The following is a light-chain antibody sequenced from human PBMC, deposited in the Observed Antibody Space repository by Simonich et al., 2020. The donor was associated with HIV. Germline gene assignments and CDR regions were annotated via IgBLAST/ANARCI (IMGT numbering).Light chain of an antibody. V-gene: IGKV4-1*01. J-gene: IGKJ1*01. CDR1: QSVLYSSSNKNY. Sequence: DIVMTQTPDSLAVSLGERATINCKSSQSVLYSSSNKNYLAWYQQKPGQPPMLLIYWASTRDAGVPDRFRGSGSGTDFTLTISSLQAEDVAVYYCQQYYITPHTFGQGTKVEIK. CDR3: QQYYITPHT. CDR2: WAS.